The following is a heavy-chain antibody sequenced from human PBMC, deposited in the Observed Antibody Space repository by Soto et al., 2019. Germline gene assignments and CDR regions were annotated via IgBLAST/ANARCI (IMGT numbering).Heavy chain of an antibody. CDR1: GGTFSSYT. D-gene: IGHD5-12*01. CDR3: ARDIGYSGYEGGY. J-gene: IGHJ4*02. V-gene: IGHV1-69*08. Sequence: QVQLVQSGAEVKKPGSSVKVSCKASGGTFSSYTISWVRQAPGQGLEWMGRIIPILGIANYAQKFQGRVTSTADKSTSTAYMELSSLRSEDTAVYYCARDIGYSGYEGGYWGQGTLVTVSS. CDR2: IIPILGIA.